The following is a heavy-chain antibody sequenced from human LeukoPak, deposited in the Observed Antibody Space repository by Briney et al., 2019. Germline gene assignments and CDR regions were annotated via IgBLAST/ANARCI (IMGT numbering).Heavy chain of an antibody. J-gene: IGHJ4*02. V-gene: IGHV3-66*01. Sequence: GGSLRLSCAASGFTVSSNYMSWVRQAPGKGLEWVSVIYSGGSTYYADSVKGRFTISRDNSKNTLYLQMNSLRAEDTAVYYCARGLSRWELYPAFDYWGQGTLVTVSS. CDR2: IYSGGST. D-gene: IGHD1-26*01. CDR1: GFTVSSNY. CDR3: ARGLSRWELYPAFDY.